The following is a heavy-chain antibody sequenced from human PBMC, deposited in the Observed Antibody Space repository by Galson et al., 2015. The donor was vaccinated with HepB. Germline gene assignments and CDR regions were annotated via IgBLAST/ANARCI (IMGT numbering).Heavy chain of an antibody. J-gene: IGHJ5*02. CDR1: GFTFSSYW. CDR3: ARGGSGSYYTT. CDR2: INSDGSTT. V-gene: IGHV3-74*01. Sequence: SLRLSCAASGFTFSSYWMYCVRQAAGKGLVWVSGINSDGSTTNYADSVKGRFTISRDNAKNTLYLQMSSLRAEDTAVYYCARGGSGSYYTTWGQGTLVTVSS. D-gene: IGHD3-10*01.